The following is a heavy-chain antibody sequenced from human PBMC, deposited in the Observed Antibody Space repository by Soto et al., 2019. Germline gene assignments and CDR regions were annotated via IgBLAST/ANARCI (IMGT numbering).Heavy chain of an antibody. Sequence: GGSLRLSCAASGFTFSSYSMNWVRQAPGKGLEWVSSISSSSSYIYYADSVKGRFTISRDNAKNSLYLQMNSLRAEDTAVYYCARANSWQLFGDYYFDYWGQGTLVTVSS. V-gene: IGHV3-21*01. CDR2: ISSSSSYI. J-gene: IGHJ4*02. CDR3: ARANSWQLFGDYYFDY. D-gene: IGHD3-16*01. CDR1: GFTFSSYS.